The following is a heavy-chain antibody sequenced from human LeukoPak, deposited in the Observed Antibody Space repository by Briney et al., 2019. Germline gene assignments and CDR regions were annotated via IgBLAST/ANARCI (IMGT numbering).Heavy chain of an antibody. Sequence: ASVTVSCKASGYTFTSYDINWVRQATGQGLEWMGWMNPNSGNTGYAQKFQGRVTMTRNTSISTAYMELSSLRSEDTAVYYCARGFRKSITIFGVVIYLGWYFDYWGQGTLVTVSS. CDR3: ARGFRKSITIFGVVIYLGWYFDY. D-gene: IGHD3-3*01. J-gene: IGHJ4*02. CDR1: GYTFTSYD. V-gene: IGHV1-8*01. CDR2: MNPNSGNT.